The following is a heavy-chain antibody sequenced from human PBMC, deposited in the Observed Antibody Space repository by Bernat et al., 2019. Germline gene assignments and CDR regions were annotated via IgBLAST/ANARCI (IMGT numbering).Heavy chain of an antibody. V-gene: IGHV3-30-3*01. CDR3: ARDGSITIFGVAPKHDAFDI. CDR2: ISYDGSNK. J-gene: IGHJ3*02. CDR1: GFTFSSYA. D-gene: IGHD3-3*01. Sequence: QVQLVESGGGVVQPGRSLRLSCAASGFTFSSYAMHWVRQAPGKGLEWVAVISYDGSNKYYADSVKGRFTISRDNSKNTLYLQMNSLRAEDMAVYYCARDGSITIFGVAPKHDAFDIWGQGTMVTVSS.